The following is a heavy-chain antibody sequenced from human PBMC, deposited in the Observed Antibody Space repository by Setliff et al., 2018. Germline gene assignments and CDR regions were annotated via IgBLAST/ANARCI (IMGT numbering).Heavy chain of an antibody. Sequence: SETLSLTCTVSGGSISSRSYYWGWIRQPPGKGLEWIGSIYHSGSSYYNPSLRSRVTISVDTSKNQFSLILRSVTAADTAVYYCRYWSGYYNNDSWGQGTLVTVSS. CDR3: RYWSGYYNNDS. J-gene: IGHJ4*02. V-gene: IGHV4-39*07. D-gene: IGHD3-3*01. CDR2: IYHSGSS. CDR1: GGSISSRSYY.